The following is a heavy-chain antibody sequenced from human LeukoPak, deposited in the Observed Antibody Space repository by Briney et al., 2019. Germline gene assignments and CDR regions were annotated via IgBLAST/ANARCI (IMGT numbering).Heavy chain of an antibody. V-gene: IGHV4-59*01. CDR3: ARRRDDFWSGYPYYFDY. J-gene: IGHJ4*02. CDR1: GGSISGWY. Sequence: SETLSLTCTVSGGSISGWYWSWIRQPPGKGLEWIGYIYYSGSTNYNPSLKSRVTISVDTSKNQFSLKLSSVTAADTAVYYCARRRDDFWSGYPYYFDYWGQGTLVTVSS. CDR2: IYYSGST. D-gene: IGHD3-3*01.